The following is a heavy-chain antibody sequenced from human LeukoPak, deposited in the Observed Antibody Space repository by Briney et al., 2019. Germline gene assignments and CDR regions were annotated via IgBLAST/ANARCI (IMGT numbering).Heavy chain of an antibody. Sequence: PGESLRLSCAASGFTFSNYAMIWVRQAPGKGLEWVSSISGRGGSTYYAGSVKGRFTISRDNSKNTLSLQMDSLRSEDTAVYYCAKDSGVVVTAIPNYWGQGALVTVSS. CDR1: GFTFSNYA. D-gene: IGHD2-21*02. J-gene: IGHJ4*02. V-gene: IGHV3-23*01. CDR2: ISGRGGST. CDR3: AKDSGVVVTAIPNY.